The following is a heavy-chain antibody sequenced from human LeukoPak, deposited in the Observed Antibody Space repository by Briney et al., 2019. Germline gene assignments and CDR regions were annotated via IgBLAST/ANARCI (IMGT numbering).Heavy chain of an antibody. CDR3: ARELVNGAFDI. D-gene: IGHD6-13*01. CDR1: GGSISSYY. V-gene: IGHV4-59*01. Sequence: SETLSLTCTVSGGSISSYYWSWIRQPPGKGLEWIWYIYYSGSNNYNPSLKSRVTISVDTSKNQFSLKLSSVTAADTAVYYCARELVNGAFDIWGQGTMVTVSS. CDR2: IYYSGSN. J-gene: IGHJ3*02.